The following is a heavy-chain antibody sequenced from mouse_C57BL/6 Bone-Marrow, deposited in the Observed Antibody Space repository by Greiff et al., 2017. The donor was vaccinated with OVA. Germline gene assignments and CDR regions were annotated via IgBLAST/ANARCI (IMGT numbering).Heavy chain of an antibody. CDR2: IDPSDSYT. Sequence: QVQLQQPGAEFVMPGASVKLSCTASGYTFTSYWMHWVKQSPGQGLEWIGEIDPSDSYTNYNQKFTGKSTLTVDKYYSTAYMQLSSMTSEDSAVYYCAREDWDEYFDVWGTGTAVTVSS. J-gene: IGHJ1*03. D-gene: IGHD4-1*01. CDR1: GYTFTSYW. CDR3: AREDWDEYFDV. V-gene: IGHV1-69*01.